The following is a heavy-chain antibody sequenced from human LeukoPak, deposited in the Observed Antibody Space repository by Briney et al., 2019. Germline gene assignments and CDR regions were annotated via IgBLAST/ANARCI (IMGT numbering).Heavy chain of an antibody. CDR3: TRGSQNCAGASCYNF. CDR1: GYTFTCYD. CDR2: MNPNSGNT. D-gene: IGHD2-2*02. Sequence: ASVKVSCEASGYTFTCYDINWVRQAAGQGLEWMGWMNPNSGNTGYAQKFQGRVTMTRTTSIRTAYMELGSLTSEDTAVYYCTRGSQNCAGASCYNFWGQGTLVTVSS. V-gene: IGHV1-8*01. J-gene: IGHJ4*02.